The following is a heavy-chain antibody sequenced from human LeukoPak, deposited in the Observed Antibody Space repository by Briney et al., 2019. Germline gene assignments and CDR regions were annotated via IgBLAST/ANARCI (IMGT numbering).Heavy chain of an antibody. D-gene: IGHD6-13*01. Sequence: SETLSLTCTVSGSMYNYYWSWIRQPPWKGLEWIGYIHYNGITNYNPSLKTRVTMSLDTSKNQVSLNLNSVTAADTAVYYCARDSSWSNFDYWGQGTLVTVSS. J-gene: IGHJ4*02. CDR3: ARDSSWSNFDY. CDR1: GSMYNYY. V-gene: IGHV4-59*12. CDR2: IHYNGIT.